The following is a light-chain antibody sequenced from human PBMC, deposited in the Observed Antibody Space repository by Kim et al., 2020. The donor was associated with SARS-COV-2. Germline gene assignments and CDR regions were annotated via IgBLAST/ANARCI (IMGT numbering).Light chain of an antibody. Sequence: YQVERATHSCRASQRVARYVAWYQQKPGQAPRLLIYDASNRATGIPARFSGSGSGTDFTLTSGSLEPEDFAVYYCQQRGNWPLTFGGGTKVDIK. J-gene: IGKJ4*01. CDR3: QQRGNWPLT. V-gene: IGKV3-11*01. CDR1: QRVARY. CDR2: DAS.